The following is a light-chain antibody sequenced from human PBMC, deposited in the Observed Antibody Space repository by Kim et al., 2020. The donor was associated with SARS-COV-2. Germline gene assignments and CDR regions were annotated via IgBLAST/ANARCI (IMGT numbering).Light chain of an antibody. V-gene: IGKV1-5*03. Sequence: SASVGDRVTITCRASQRISNWLAWYQQKPGKAPKLLIYKASSLESGVPLRFSGSGSGTEFTLTISSLQPDDFATYYCQQYNTYWTFGQGTKVDIK. CDR1: QRISNW. CDR2: KAS. CDR3: QQYNTYWT. J-gene: IGKJ1*01.